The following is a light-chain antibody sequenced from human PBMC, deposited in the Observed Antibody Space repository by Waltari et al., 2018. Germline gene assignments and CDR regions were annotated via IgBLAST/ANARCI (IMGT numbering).Light chain of an antibody. CDR2: EVS. J-gene: IGLJ2*01. CDR1: RSDDGGYNY. V-gene: IGLV2-14*01. CDR3: SSYTSSSTLV. Sequence: QSALTQPASVSGSPGQSITISCTGTRSDDGGYNYVSWYQQHPGKAPKLMIYEVSNRPSGVSNRFSGSKSGNTASLTISGLQAEDEADYYCSSYTSSSTLVFGGGTKLTVL.